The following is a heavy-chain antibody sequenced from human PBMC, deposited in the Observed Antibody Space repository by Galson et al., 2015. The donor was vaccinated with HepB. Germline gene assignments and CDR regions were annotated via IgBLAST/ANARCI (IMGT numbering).Heavy chain of an antibody. D-gene: IGHD5-18*01. J-gene: IGHJ4*02. V-gene: IGHV5-10-1*01. CDR1: GYSFPGYW. Sequence: QSGAEVKKPGESLRISCKASGYSFPGYWIGWVRQMPGKGLEWMGTIDPTDSSTTYSPSFQGRVTISADKSISTAYLQWNSLMASDTAIYYCARNLYTYGFFNYWVQGSLVTVSS. CDR2: IDPTDSST. CDR3: ARNLYTYGFFNY.